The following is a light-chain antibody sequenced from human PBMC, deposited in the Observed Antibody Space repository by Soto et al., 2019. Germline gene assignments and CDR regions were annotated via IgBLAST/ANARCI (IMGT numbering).Light chain of an antibody. Sequence: EIVLTQSPATPSLSPGERATLSCRASQSVKTFLVWYQQTPGQAPRILIYDASHRATGTPDRFSGSGSGTDFTLTISRLEPKDFAVYYCQQFGIDVTFGQGTKVDIK. CDR1: QSVKTF. CDR3: QQFGIDVT. V-gene: IGKV3-11*01. CDR2: DAS. J-gene: IGKJ1*01.